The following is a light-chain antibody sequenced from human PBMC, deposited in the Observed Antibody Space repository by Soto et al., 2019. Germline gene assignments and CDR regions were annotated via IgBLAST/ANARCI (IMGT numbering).Light chain of an antibody. Sequence: DIQMTQSPSSLSASVGDRVTITCRASQRISSYLNWYEQKPGKAPKLLIYEASSLQSGVPSRFSGSGSGTDFTLTISSLQPEDFATYYCQQSYSTHLTFGGGTKVDIK. V-gene: IGKV1-39*01. J-gene: IGKJ4*01. CDR1: QRISSY. CDR2: EAS. CDR3: QQSYSTHLT.